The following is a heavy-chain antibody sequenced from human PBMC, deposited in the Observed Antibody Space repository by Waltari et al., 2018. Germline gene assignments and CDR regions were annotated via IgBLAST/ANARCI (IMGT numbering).Heavy chain of an antibody. D-gene: IGHD6-13*01. V-gene: IGHV3-48*04. CDR3: ARASAAAEDY. J-gene: IGHJ4*02. Sequence: EVQLVESGGGLVQPGGSLRLSCAASGFTFSSYSMNWVRQAPGKGLEWVSYISSRSSTIYYADSVKGRFTISRDNAKNSLYLQMNSLRAEDTAVYYCARASAAAEDYWGQGTLVTVSS. CDR1: GFTFSSYS. CDR2: ISSRSSTI.